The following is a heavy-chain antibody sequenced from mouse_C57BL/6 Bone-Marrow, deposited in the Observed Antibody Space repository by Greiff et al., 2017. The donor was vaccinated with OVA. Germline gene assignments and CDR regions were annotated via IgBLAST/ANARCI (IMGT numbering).Heavy chain of an antibody. Sequence: EVKVVESGPELVKPGASVKIPCKASGYTFTDYNMDWVKQSHGKGLEWIGDINPNNGGTIYNQKFKGKATLTVDKSSSTAYLELRSRTSEDSAVYYCARYYYGSYAMDYWGQGTTVTVSS. CDR2: INPNNGGT. CDR3: ARYYYGSYAMDY. J-gene: IGHJ4*01. D-gene: IGHD1-1*01. CDR1: GYTFTDYN. V-gene: IGHV1-18*01.